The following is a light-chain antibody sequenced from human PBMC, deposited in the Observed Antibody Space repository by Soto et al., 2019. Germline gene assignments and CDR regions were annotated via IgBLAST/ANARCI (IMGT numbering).Light chain of an antibody. CDR1: QSISNH. Sequence: EIVMTQSPATLAVSPGESATLSCRASQSISNHLTWYQQKPGQPPRLLIYGASTRATGIPASFSGSGSGTEFTLTISNVQSEDFAIYYCQQYNGWPYTFGQGTKLEIK. CDR2: GAS. V-gene: IGKV3-15*01. CDR3: QQYNGWPYT. J-gene: IGKJ2*01.